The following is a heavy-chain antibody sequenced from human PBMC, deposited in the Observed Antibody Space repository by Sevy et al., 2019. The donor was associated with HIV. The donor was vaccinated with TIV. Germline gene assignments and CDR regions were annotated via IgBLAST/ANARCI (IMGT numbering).Heavy chain of an antibody. CDR1: GFTFSDHY. D-gene: IGHD6-13*01. CDR2: ARNKADGYTT. J-gene: IGHJ4*02. V-gene: IGHV3-72*01. Sequence: GGSLRLSCVASGFTFSDHYMEWVRQAPGKGLEWVGRARNKADGYTTEYAASVNGRFTISREESKNSMYVQMNSLKAADTAVYYCATHAGIAAAGSVFDYWGQGTLVTVSS. CDR3: ATHAGIAAAGSVFDY.